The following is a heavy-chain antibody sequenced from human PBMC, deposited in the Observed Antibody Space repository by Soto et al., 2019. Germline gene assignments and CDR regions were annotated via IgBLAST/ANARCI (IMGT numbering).Heavy chain of an antibody. J-gene: IGHJ6*03. CDR3: ARGTDLIVVVPAARDYYYYYMDV. CDR1: GGSISSYY. Sequence: SETLSLTCTVSGGSISSYYWSWIRQPPGKGLEWIGYIYYSGSTNYNPSLKSRVTISVDTSKNQFSLKLSSVTAADTAVYYCARGTDLIVVVPAARDYYYYYMDVWGKGTTVTVSS. V-gene: IGHV4-59*01. D-gene: IGHD2-2*01. CDR2: IYYSGST.